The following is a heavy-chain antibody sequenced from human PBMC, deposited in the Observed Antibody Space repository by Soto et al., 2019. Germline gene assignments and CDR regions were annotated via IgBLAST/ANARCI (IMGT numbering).Heavy chain of an antibody. CDR2: ISAYNGNT. D-gene: IGHD3-10*01. CDR3: ARCPGGAGNYSCGMDV. Sequence: QVQLVQSGAEVKKPGASVKVSCKASGYTFTSYGISWVRQAPGQGLEWMGWISAYNGNTTYAQKLQGRVTMTTDTTTSTAYMELRSLRSHDTAVYDCARCPGGAGNYSCGMDVWGQGTTVTVSS. V-gene: IGHV1-18*01. J-gene: IGHJ6*02. CDR1: GYTFTSYG.